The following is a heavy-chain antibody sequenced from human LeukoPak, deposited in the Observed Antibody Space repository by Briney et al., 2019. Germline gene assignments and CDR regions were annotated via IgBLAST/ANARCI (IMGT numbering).Heavy chain of an antibody. CDR1: GFTFSSYS. CDR2: ISSGSSTI. J-gene: IGHJ4*02. CDR3: ARDNHYSLDC. D-gene: IGHD4-11*01. Sequence: GGSLRLSCAASGFTFSSYSMNWVRQAPGKGLEWVSYISSGSSTIYYADSVKGRFTISRDNAKNSLYLQMNSLRTEDTAVYYCARDNHYSLDCWGPGTLVTVSS. V-gene: IGHV3-48*01.